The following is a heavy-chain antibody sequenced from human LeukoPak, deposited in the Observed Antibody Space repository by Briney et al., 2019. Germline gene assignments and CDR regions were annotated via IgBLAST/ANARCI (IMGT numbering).Heavy chain of an antibody. Sequence: GGSLRLSCAASGFTFSDYYMSWIRQAPWKGLEWVSYIGGRGRTIYYADSVKGRFTISRDNAKNSLYLQMNSLRAEDTAVYYCAREPQLLWFGELSDAFGIWGQGTMVTVSS. CDR1: GFTFSDYY. D-gene: IGHD3-10*01. J-gene: IGHJ3*02. V-gene: IGHV3-11*01. CDR2: IGGRGRTI. CDR3: AREPQLLWFGELSDAFGI.